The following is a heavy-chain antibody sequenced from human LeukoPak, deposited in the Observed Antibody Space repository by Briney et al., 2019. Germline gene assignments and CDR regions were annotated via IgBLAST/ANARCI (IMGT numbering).Heavy chain of an antibody. CDR1: GGTFSSYA. Sequence: ASVKVSCKASGGTFSSYAISWVRQAPGQGLEWVGGIIPIFGTANYAQKFQGRVTITADESTSTAYMELSSLRSEDTAVYYCARGVYGPGSYYFDYWGQGTLVTVSS. CDR3: ARGVYGPGSYYFDY. J-gene: IGHJ4*02. V-gene: IGHV1-69*13. D-gene: IGHD3-10*01. CDR2: IIPIFGTA.